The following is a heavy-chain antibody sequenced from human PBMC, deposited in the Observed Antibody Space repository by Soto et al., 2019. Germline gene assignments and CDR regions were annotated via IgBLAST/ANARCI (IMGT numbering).Heavy chain of an antibody. CDR2: ISGSGGYT. D-gene: IGHD5-12*01. J-gene: IGHJ4*02. Sequence: GGSLRLSCAASGFTFSTYAMSWVRRAPGKGLEWVSGISGSGGYTYYAGSVKGRFTISRDNSKNTLYLQMNSLTADDTAVYYCAKYPEYSVYDGSYFDYWGQGTLVTVSS. V-gene: IGHV3-23*01. CDR1: GFTFSTYA. CDR3: AKYPEYSVYDGSYFDY.